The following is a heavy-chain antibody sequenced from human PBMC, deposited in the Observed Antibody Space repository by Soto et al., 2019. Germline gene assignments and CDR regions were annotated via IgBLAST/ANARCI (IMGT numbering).Heavy chain of an antibody. Sequence: QVQLVQSGAEVKKPGASVKVSCKASGYTFTSYAMHWVRQAPGQRLEWMGWINAGNGNTKYSQKFQGRVTITRDTPATTAYMELSSLRSEDTAVYYCARDYYGSGSGLYGMDVWGQGTTVTVSS. J-gene: IGHJ6*02. CDR3: ARDYYGSGSGLYGMDV. V-gene: IGHV1-3*01. D-gene: IGHD3-10*01. CDR1: GYTFTSYA. CDR2: INAGNGNT.